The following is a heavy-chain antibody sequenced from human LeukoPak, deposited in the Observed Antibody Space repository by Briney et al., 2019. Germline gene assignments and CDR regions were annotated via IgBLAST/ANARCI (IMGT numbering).Heavy chain of an antibody. D-gene: IGHD3-22*01. CDR2: ISDDSGRT. CDR3: AREYDSSWPS. J-gene: IGHJ4*02. CDR1: GFSFRTYA. Sequence: GGSLRLSCAASGFSFRTYAMSWVRQAPGKGLEWVSAISDDSGRTYYADSVKGRFTISRDNSNNTLFMQMNSLRAEDTAVYYCAREYDSSWPSWGQGTLVTVSS. V-gene: IGHV3-23*01.